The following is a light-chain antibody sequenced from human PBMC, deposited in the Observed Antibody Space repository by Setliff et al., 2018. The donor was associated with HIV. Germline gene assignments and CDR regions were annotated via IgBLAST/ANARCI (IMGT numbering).Light chain of an antibody. V-gene: IGLV2-14*01. J-gene: IGLJ3*02. Sequence: QSALAQPASVSGSPGQSITISCSGTSSDIGATTSDVGGYNFVSWYQQYPGKAPRLLLYEVSNRPSGISTRFSGSKSGNTASLTISGLQDEDEGDYCCCSYRTTNTLGFGGGTK. CDR2: EVS. CDR3: CSYRTTNTLG. CDR1: SSDIGATTSDVGGYNF.